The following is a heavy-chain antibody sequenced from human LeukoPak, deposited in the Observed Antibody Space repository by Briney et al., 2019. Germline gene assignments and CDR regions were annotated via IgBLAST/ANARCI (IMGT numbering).Heavy chain of an antibody. V-gene: IGHV3-21*01. Sequence: PGGSLRLSCAASGFTFSIYSMNWVRQAPGKGLEWVSCISSGSTNIYYADSLRGRFTISRDNAKNSLYLQMNSLRAEDTAVYYCARVGGYCSSVSNCYGDYWGQGTLVTVCS. CDR2: ISSGSTNI. J-gene: IGHJ4*02. CDR3: ARVGGYCSSVSNCYGDY. D-gene: IGHD2-2*03. CDR1: GFTFSIYS.